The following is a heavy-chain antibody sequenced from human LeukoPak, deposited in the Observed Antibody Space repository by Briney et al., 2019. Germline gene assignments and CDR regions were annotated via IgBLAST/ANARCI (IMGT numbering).Heavy chain of an antibody. CDR2: IYYSGST. CDR3: ARTIGAAAHS. D-gene: IGHD6-13*01. CDR1: GGSISSSSYY. V-gene: IGHV4-39*07. Sequence: SETLSLTCTVSGGSISSSSYYWGWIRQPPGKGLEWIGSIYYSGSTYYNPSLKSRVTISVDTSKNQFSLKLSSVTAADTAVYCCARTIGAAAHSWGQGTLVTVSS. J-gene: IGHJ4*02.